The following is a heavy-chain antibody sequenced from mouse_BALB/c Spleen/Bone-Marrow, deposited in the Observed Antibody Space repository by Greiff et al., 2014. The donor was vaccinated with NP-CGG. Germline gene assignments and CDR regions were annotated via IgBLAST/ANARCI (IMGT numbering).Heavy chain of an antibody. CDR3: ARGFVYYYAMDY. J-gene: IGHJ4*01. CDR1: GYTFTNYW. Sequence: QVQLQQPGAELVKPGASVKLSCKASGYTFTNYWMHWVKQRPGQGLEWIGEIDPSDSYSNYNQNFKGKATLTVDKSSSTAYMQLTSLTSEDAAVYYCARGFVYYYAMDYWGQGTSVTVSS. V-gene: IGHV1-69*02. CDR2: IDPSDSYS.